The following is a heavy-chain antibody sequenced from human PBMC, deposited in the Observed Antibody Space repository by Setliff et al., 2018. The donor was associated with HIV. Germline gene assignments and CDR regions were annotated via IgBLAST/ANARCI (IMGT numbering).Heavy chain of an antibody. CDR2: IYPRDSDT. CDR1: GYSFTSYW. V-gene: IGHV5-51*01. J-gene: IGHJ3*02. CDR3: ARDSEWGSYIFWTFDI. D-gene: IGHD1-26*01. Sequence: PGESLKISCKGSGYSFTSYWIGWVRQMPGKGLEWMGIIYPRDSDTKYSPSFQGQVTISADRSITTAYLQWSSLKASDTAMYYCARDSEWGSYIFWTFDIWGQGTMVTVSS.